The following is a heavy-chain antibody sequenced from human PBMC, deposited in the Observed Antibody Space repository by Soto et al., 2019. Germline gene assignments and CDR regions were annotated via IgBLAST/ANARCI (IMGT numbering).Heavy chain of an antibody. CDR3: GRGRRGQIVVFY. V-gene: IGHV1-2*02. D-gene: IGHD1-26*01. CDR1: GYTFTGHY. Sequence: ASVKVSCRASGYTFTGHYIHWVRQAPEQGPEWMGEIGPESGATRYAQRFQGRVTMTRDMSITTVYMELNNLSPDDTAVYYCGRGRRGQIVVFYLGQGTPVTVSS. CDR2: IGPESGAT. J-gene: IGHJ4*02.